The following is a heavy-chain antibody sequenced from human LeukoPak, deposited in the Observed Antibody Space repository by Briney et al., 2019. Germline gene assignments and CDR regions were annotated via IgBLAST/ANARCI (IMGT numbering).Heavy chain of an antibody. Sequence: PSGTLSLTCTVSGDSISTSSYYWGWIRQPPGKGLEWIGSIYYSGSTHYNPSLKSRVTISVDTSKNQFSLKLSSVTAADTAVYYCARYVYGSGSYYINWFDPWGQGTLVTVSS. J-gene: IGHJ5*02. CDR2: IYYSGST. CDR3: ARYVYGSGSYYINWFDP. V-gene: IGHV4-39*07. D-gene: IGHD3-10*01. CDR1: GDSISTSSYY.